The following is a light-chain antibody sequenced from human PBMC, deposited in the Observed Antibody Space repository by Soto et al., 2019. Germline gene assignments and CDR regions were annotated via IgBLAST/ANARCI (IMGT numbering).Light chain of an antibody. CDR2: DNN. CDR1: SSNIGSNF. Sequence: QSVLTQPPSVSAAPGQKVTISCSGSSSNIGSNFVSWYQQLPGTAPKLLIYDNNKRPSGIPDRFSGSKSDTSATLGITGLQTGDEADYYCGTWDSSLSAWVFGGGTQLTVL. V-gene: IGLV1-51*01. J-gene: IGLJ3*02. CDR3: GTWDSSLSAWV.